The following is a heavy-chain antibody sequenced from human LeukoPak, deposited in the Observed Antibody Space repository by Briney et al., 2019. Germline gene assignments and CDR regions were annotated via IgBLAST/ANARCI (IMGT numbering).Heavy chain of an antibody. J-gene: IGHJ6*02. CDR1: GYTFTTYG. CDR3: AREYYYDSSGPITNGMDV. D-gene: IGHD3-22*01. V-gene: IGHV1-18*01. CDR2: ISAKNGDT. Sequence: ASVKVSCKASGYTFTTYGISWVRQAPGQGLEWMGWISAKNGDTNYAQNLQGRVTMTTDTSASTAYMDLKSLRSDDTAVYYCAREYYYDSSGPITNGMDVWAQGTTVTVSS.